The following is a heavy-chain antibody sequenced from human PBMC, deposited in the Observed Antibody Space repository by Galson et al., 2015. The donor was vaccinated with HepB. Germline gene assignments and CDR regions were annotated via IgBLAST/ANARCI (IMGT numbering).Heavy chain of an antibody. D-gene: IGHD6-19*01. CDR3: AREVGYSSGWYQGHYYGMDV. CDR1: GDSVSSNSAA. V-gene: IGHV6-1*01. CDR2: TYYRSEWYN. J-gene: IGHJ6*02. Sequence: CAISGDSVSSNSAAWNWIRQSPSRGLEWLGRTYYRSEWYNNYAVSVKSRITINPDTSKNQFSLQLNSVTPEDAAVYYCAREVGYSSGWYQGHYYGMDVWGQGTTVTVSS.